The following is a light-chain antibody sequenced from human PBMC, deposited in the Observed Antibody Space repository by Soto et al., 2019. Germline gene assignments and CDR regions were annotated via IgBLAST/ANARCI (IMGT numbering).Light chain of an antibody. CDR1: QSVRTS. Sequence: EVVLTQSPATLSLSPGERATLSCRASQSVRTSLAWYQHKPGQAPRLVIYDASTRATGIPARFSGSGSGTEFTLTISSLQSEDFAVYYCQQYNNWPPITFGQGTRLEIK. CDR3: QQYNNWPPIT. V-gene: IGKV3-15*01. CDR2: DAS. J-gene: IGKJ5*01.